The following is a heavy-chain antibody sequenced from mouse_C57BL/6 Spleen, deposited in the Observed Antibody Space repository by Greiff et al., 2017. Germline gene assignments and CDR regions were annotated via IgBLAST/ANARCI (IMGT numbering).Heavy chain of an antibody. D-gene: IGHD1-1*01. Sequence: DVMLVESGEGLVKPGGSLKLSCAASGFTFSSYAMSWVRQTPEKRLEWVAYISSGGDYIYYADTVKGRFTISRDNARNTLYLQMSSLKSEDTAMYYCTREFTTVVATRGVDYWGQGTTLTVSS. CDR2: ISSGGDYI. CDR3: TREFTTVVATRGVDY. CDR1: GFTFSSYA. J-gene: IGHJ2*01. V-gene: IGHV5-9-1*02.